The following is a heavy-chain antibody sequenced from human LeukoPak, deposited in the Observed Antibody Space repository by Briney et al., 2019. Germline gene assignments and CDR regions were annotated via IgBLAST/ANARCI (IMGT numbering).Heavy chain of an antibody. D-gene: IGHD3-3*01. J-gene: IGHJ4*02. CDR2: ISGSGGST. CDR1: GFTFSSYA. Sequence: GGSLRLSCAASGFTFSSYAMSWVRQAPGKGLEWVSAISGSGGSTYYADSVKGRFTISRDNSKNTLYLQMSSLRAEDTAVYYCVGTNYDFWSGYYLPRFDYWGQGTLVTVSS. CDR3: VGTNYDFWSGYYLPRFDY. V-gene: IGHV3-23*01.